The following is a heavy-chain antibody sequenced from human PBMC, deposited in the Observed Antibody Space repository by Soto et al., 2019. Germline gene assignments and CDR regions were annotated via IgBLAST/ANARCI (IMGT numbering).Heavy chain of an antibody. Sequence: QVQLQESGPGLLKPSETLSLTCSVSGGSINRYYWSWIRQPPGKGLEWIGYIYHSGSTNYNPSLKSRATIAVNTPKTQFPRTGSSGPATDAAIYYWGRTPKAGAGWGIKLMAVW. CDR3: GRTPKAGAGWGIKLMAV. J-gene: IGHJ6*03. V-gene: IGHV4-59*08. CDR2: IYHSGST. D-gene: IGHD5-18*01. CDR1: GGSINRYY.